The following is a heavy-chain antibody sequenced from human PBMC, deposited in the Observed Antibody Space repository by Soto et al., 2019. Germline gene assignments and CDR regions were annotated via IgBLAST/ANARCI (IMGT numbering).Heavy chain of an antibody. CDR1: GFTFSSYA. CDR3: ARGCVYCISTSCKDPYWFDP. D-gene: IGHD2-2*01. J-gene: IGHJ5*02. V-gene: IGHV3-30*14. CDR2: ISYDGSNK. Sequence: QVQLVESGGGVVQPGRSLRLSCAASGFTFSSYAMHWVRQAPGKGLEWVAVISYDGSNKYYADSVKGRFTISRDNSKNSLYLQLISLIAEDTAVYYCARGCVYCISTSCKDPYWFDPWGQGTLVTVSS.